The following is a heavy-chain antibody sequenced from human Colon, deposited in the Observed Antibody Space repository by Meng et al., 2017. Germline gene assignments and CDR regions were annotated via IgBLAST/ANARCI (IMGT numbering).Heavy chain of an antibody. CDR3: ARDTLYGTDY. CDR2: MSDSGTT. D-gene: IGHD4-17*01. Sequence: QVHLHESGSGLVRPPAALSLGCTVSGGSIKSGGYHWSWVRQHPGKGLEYIGFMSDSGTTDYNPSLRSRVSISEIGSSKNQFSLTLRSVTAADTATYFCARDTLYGTDYWGQGVLVTVSS. V-gene: IGHV4-31*03. CDR1: GGSIKSGGYH. J-gene: IGHJ4*02.